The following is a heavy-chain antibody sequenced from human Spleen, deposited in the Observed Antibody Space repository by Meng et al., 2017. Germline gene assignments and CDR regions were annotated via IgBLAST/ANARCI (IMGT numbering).Heavy chain of an antibody. Sequence: GSLRLSCTVSGGSISSSSYYWGWIRQPPGKGLEWIGSIYYSGSTYYNPSLKSRVTISVDTSKNQFSLKLSSVTAADTAMYYCAAGDSSSWYDYWGQGTLVTVSS. J-gene: IGHJ4*02. CDR2: IYYSGST. V-gene: IGHV4-39*07. CDR1: GGSISSSSYY. D-gene: IGHD6-13*01. CDR3: AAGDSSSWYDY.